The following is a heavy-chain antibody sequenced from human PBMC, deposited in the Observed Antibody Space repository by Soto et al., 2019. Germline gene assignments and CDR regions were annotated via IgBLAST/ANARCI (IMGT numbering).Heavy chain of an antibody. CDR1: GGTISNYY. J-gene: IGHJ5*01. CDR2: IYSGAAT. D-gene: IGHD6-13*01. V-gene: IGHV4-4*07. Sequence: SESLSLTCAVSGGTISNYYWTWFRHHAGKGLEWIGRIYSGAATNNNPSLKGRLTMSVHTSKNQFSLKLGSVTAADTALYYCARQTAYSSIWYDYWGHGTLVTVSS. CDR3: ARQTAYSSIWYDY.